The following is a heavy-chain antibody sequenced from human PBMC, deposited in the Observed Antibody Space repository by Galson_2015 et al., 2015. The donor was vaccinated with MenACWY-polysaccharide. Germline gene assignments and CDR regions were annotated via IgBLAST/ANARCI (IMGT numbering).Heavy chain of an antibody. CDR3: ARDPLDSSGYTRVSAFDR. Sequence: SLRLSCAASGFTFSSFWMSWVRQAPGKGLEWVAIIKQDGSEKYYVDSVKGRFSISRDNAKNSLYLQMNSLRSEDTAVYYCARDPLDSSGYTRVSAFDRWGRRTLVTVSS. D-gene: IGHD3-22*01. J-gene: IGHJ2*01. CDR1: GFTFSSFW. CDR2: IKQDGSEK. V-gene: IGHV3-7*01.